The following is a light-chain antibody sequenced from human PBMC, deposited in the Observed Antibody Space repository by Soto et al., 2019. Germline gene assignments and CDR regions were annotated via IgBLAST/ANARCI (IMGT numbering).Light chain of an antibody. V-gene: IGKV1-6*01. J-gene: IGKJ2*01. Sequence: AIQMTQSPSSLYASVGDRVTITCRASQGIRNDLGWYQQKPGKAPKLLIYGVSSVQRGVPSRFSGSGSGTDFTLTISSLQPEDFATYCCLHDDHSPFTFGQGTKVEIK. CDR1: QGIRND. CDR2: GVS. CDR3: LHDDHSPFT.